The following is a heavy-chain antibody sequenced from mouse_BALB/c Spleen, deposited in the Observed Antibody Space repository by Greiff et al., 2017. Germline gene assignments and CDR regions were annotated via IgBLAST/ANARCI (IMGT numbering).Heavy chain of an antibody. Sequence: EVKLVESGGGLVKPGGSLKLSCAASGFTFSSYAMSWVRQSPEKRLEWVAEISSGGSYTYYPDTVTGRFTISRDNAKNTLYLEMSSLRSEDTAMYYCAREDGSSYAWFAYWGQGTLVTVSA. V-gene: IGHV5-9-4*01. CDR2: ISSGGSYT. CDR3: AREDGSSYAWFAY. CDR1: GFTFSSYA. J-gene: IGHJ3*01. D-gene: IGHD1-1*01.